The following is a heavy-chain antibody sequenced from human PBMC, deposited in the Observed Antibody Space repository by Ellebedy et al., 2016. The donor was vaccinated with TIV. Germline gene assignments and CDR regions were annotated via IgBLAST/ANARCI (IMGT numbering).Heavy chain of an antibody. CDR2: FDPEDDET. J-gene: IGHJ4*02. CDR3: ARDSGAYCGGDCYNIDY. Sequence: AASVKVSCKVSGYSVTELSIHWVRQAPGKGLEWMGGFDPEDDETVFAQKFQGRVTITADKSTSTAYMELSSLRSEDTAVYYCARDSGAYCGGDCYNIDYWGQGTLVTVSS. V-gene: IGHV1-24*01. D-gene: IGHD2-21*02. CDR1: GYSVTELS.